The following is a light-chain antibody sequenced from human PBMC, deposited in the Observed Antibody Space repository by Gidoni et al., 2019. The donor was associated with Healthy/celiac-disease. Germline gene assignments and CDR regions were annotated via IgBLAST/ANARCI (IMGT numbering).Light chain of an antibody. CDR3: AAWDDSLNGYV. V-gene: IGLV1-44*01. J-gene: IGLJ1*01. CDR2: SNN. Sequence: QSVLTQPPSASGTPGQRVTISCSGSSSNIGSNTVNWHQQLPGTAPKLLIYSNNQRPSGVPDRFPGSKSGTSASLAISGLQSEDEADYYCAAWDDSLNGYVFGTGTKVTVL. CDR1: SSNIGSNT.